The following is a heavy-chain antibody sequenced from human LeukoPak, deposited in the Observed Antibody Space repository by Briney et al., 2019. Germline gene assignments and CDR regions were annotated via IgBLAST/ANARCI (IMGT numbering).Heavy chain of an antibody. V-gene: IGHV4-59*08. CDR2: IYYSGST. CDR1: GGSISSYY. J-gene: IGHJ4*02. D-gene: IGHD2-15*01. CDR3: AREGYCSGGSCYDY. Sequence: SETLSLTCTVSGGSISSYYWSWIRQPPGKGLESIGYIYYSGSTNYNPSLKSRVTISVDTSKNQFSLKLSSVTAADTAVYYCAREGYCSGGSCYDYWGQGTLVTVSS.